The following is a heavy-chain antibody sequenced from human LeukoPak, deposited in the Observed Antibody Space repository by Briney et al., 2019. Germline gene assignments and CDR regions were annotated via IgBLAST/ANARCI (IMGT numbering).Heavy chain of an antibody. D-gene: IGHD3-22*01. CDR3: ATQVVIRIFDY. V-gene: IGHV3-30*19. CDR1: GFTFSSYG. CDR2: ISYDGSNK. Sequence: GGSLRLSCAASGFTFSSYGMHWVRQAPGKGLEWVAVISYDGSNKYYADSVKGRFTISRDNSKNTLYLQMNSLRAEDTAVYYCATQVVIRIFDYWGQGTLVTVSS. J-gene: IGHJ4*02.